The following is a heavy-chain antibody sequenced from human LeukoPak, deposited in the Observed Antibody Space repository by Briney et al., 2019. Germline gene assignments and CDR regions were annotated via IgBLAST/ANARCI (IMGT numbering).Heavy chain of an antibody. Sequence: SETLSLTCAVYGGSFSGYYWSWIRQPPGKGLEWIGEINHSGSTNYNPSLKSRVTISVDTSKNQFSLKLSSVTAADTAVYYCARIVNYHDSSGYFYWGQGTLVTVSS. CDR3: ARIVNYHDSSGYFY. D-gene: IGHD3-22*01. CDR1: GGSFSGYY. V-gene: IGHV4-34*01. J-gene: IGHJ4*02. CDR2: INHSGST.